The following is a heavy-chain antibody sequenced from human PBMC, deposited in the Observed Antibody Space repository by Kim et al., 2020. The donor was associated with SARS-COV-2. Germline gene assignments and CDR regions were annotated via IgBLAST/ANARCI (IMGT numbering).Heavy chain of an antibody. CDR3: ARAPFGTGTDH. D-gene: IGHD1-1*01. J-gene: IGHJ4*02. Sequence: YYVDSVRGRFTISRDNAKNSLHLQMSSLRVEDTAVYYCARAPFGTGTDHWDQGTLVTVSS. V-gene: IGHV3-7*04.